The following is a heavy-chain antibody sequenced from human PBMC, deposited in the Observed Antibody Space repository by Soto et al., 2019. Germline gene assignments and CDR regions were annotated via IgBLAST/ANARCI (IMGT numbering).Heavy chain of an antibody. V-gene: IGHV1-69*13. Sequence: GASVKVSCKASGGTFSSYAISWVRQAPGQGLEWMGGIIPIFGTANYAQKFQGRVTITADESTSTAYMELRSLRSDDTAVYYCARDKVWGGFDIWGQGTMVTVSS. CDR1: GGTFSSYA. CDR2: IIPIFGTA. CDR3: ARDKVWGGFDI. J-gene: IGHJ3*02. D-gene: IGHD3-16*01.